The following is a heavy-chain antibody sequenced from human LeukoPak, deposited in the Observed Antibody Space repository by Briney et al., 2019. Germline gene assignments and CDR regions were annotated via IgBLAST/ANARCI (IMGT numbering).Heavy chain of an antibody. J-gene: IGHJ4*02. CDR3: ARTPSGYDRHYYFDY. CDR2: IKQDGSDT. Sequence: PGGSLRLSCAVSGFTFSSYWMTWVRQAPGKGLEWVANIKQDGSDTYSVDSVKGRFTISRDNAKNSLYLEMNSLRVEDTAVYYCARTPSGYDRHYYFDYWGQGTLVTVSS. CDR1: GFTFSSYW. V-gene: IGHV3-7*03. D-gene: IGHD5-12*01.